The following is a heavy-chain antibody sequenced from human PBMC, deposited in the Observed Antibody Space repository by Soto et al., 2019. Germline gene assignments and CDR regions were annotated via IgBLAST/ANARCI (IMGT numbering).Heavy chain of an antibody. D-gene: IGHD1-1*01. CDR1: GYSFTNYG. Sequence: QIHLEQSRIEMKEPGTSLKISCATSGYSFTNYGISWVRQAPGQGLEWMGWISGYNGNTKYAQSFHDRVVMTADKFTSTGYLEMRNLRSNDTAGYYCARANTWVTGRVGTHWGHGTKVTVSS. J-gene: IGHJ4*01. CDR3: ARANTWVTGRVGTH. CDR2: ISGYNGNT. V-gene: IGHV1-18*01.